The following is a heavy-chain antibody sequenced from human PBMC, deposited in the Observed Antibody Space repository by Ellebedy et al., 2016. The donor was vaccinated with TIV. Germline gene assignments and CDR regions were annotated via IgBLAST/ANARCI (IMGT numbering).Heavy chain of an antibody. Sequence: GESLKISCVASGFTFSTYWVGWVRQAPGKGLEWVANIKEDASTKHYADSVKGRFSISRDNTRNSVYLQMNSLRVEDTALYYCARDQAGALDYWGQGTLVTVSS. D-gene: IGHD1-26*01. J-gene: IGHJ4*02. CDR1: GFTFSTYW. CDR2: IKEDASTK. CDR3: ARDQAGALDY. V-gene: IGHV3-7*04.